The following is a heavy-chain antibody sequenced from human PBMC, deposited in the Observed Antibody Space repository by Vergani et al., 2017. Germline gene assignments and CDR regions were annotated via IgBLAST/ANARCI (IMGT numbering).Heavy chain of an antibody. J-gene: IGHJ6*03. CDR3: ASGHLTMVRGHYYMDV. CDR1: GYSSITYG. Sequence: QVQLTQSGLEVKKPGASVKVSCKASGYSSITYGFTWVRQVPGQGLEWMGWISAYNGNTDYAQTFQGRVSMTTDTSTSTGYMELTTLRSDDTAVYYCASGHLTMVRGHYYMDVWGKGTTVTVSS. D-gene: IGHD3-10*01. V-gene: IGHV1-18*04. CDR2: ISAYNGNT.